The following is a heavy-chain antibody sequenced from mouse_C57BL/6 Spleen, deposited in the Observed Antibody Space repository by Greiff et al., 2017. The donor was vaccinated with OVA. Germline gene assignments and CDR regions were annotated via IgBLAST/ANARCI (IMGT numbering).Heavy chain of an antibody. CDR1: GYTFTSYW. V-gene: IGHV1-55*01. Sequence: QVQLQQPGAELVKPGASVKMSCKASGYTFTSYWITWVKQRPGQGLEWIGDIYPGSGSTNYNEKFKSKATLTVDPSSSTAYMQLSRLTSEDSAVYYGARGGSIRSYWYFDVWGTGTTVTVAS. CDR2: IYPGSGST. J-gene: IGHJ1*03. CDR3: ARGGSIRSYWYFDV.